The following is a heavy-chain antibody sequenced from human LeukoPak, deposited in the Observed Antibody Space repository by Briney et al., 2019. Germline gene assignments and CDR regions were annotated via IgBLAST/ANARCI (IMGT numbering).Heavy chain of an antibody. V-gene: IGHV4-59*11. CDR2: IFHSGRT. CDR3: ARELGLGMAAGGNFHNAMDV. Sequence: SETLSLTCTVSGGSINTHNWSWIRQAPGKGLEWVGYIFHSGRTDYNPSLNNRATISLDTSTNQFSLRLSPVTAADTAVYYCARELGLGMAAGGNFHNAMDVWGQGTTVTVSS. CDR1: GGSINTHN. J-gene: IGHJ6*02. D-gene: IGHD3-16*01.